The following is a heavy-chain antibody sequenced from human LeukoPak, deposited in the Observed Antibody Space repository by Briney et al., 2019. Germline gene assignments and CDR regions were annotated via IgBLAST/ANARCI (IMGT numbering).Heavy chain of an antibody. CDR3: ATIKRGSIFGYFDF. CDR1: GGSISSHY. J-gene: IGHJ4*02. V-gene: IGHV4-59*11. CDR2: LFDSVNT. D-gene: IGHD5-18*01. Sequence: SETLSLTCTVSGGSISSHYWSWIRQPPGKGLEWIAYLFDSVNTKDNPSLQSRLTLSADTSKNQFSLRLSSVAAADTAVYYCATIKRGSIFGYFDFWGQGIKVTVSS.